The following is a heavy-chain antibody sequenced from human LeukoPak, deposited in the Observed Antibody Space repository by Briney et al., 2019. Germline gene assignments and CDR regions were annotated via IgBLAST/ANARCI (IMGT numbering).Heavy chain of an antibody. Sequence: PGGSLRLSCTVSGFTFGDYAMSWVRQAPGKGLEWVGFIRSKAYGGTTEYAASVKGRFTISRDDSKSIAYLQMNSLKTEDTAVYYRTTESYCSGGSCYPRGPSDYWGQGTLVTVSS. J-gene: IGHJ4*02. V-gene: IGHV3-49*04. D-gene: IGHD2-15*01. CDR1: GFTFGDYA. CDR3: TTESYCSGGSCYPRGPSDY. CDR2: IRSKAYGGTT.